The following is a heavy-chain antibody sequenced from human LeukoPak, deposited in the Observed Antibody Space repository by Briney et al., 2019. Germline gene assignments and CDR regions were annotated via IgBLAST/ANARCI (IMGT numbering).Heavy chain of an antibody. CDR2: MNPNSGNT. CDR1: GYTFTSYD. V-gene: IGHV1-8*03. D-gene: IGHD1-14*01. CDR3: ARGRTSYDAFDI. Sequence: ASVKVSCKASGYTFTSYDINWVRQATGQGLEWMGWMNPNSGNTGYAQKFQGRVTITRNTSISTADMELSSLRSEDTAVYYCARGRTSYDAFDIWGQGTMVTVSS. J-gene: IGHJ3*02.